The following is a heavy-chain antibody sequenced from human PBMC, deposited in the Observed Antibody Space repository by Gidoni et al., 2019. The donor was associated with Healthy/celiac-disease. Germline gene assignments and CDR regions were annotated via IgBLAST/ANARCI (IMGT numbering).Heavy chain of an antibody. Sequence: QVQLGQSGAEVKKPGSSVKVSCKACGGTFSSYAISWVRQAPGQGLAWMGGITPIFGTANYAQKFQGRVTITADESTSTAYMELSSLRSEDTAVYYCARAAYSGYGGYNWFDPWGQGTLVTVSS. V-gene: IGHV1-69*01. D-gene: IGHD5-12*01. CDR2: ITPIFGTA. CDR3: ARAAYSGYGGYNWFDP. CDR1: GGTFSSYA. J-gene: IGHJ5*02.